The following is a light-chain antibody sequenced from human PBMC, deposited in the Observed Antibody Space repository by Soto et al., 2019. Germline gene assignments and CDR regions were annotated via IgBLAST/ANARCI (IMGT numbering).Light chain of an antibody. J-gene: IGLJ1*01. CDR1: SSDVGGYNY. V-gene: IGLV2-14*01. Sequence: QSVLAQPASVSGSPGKSITISCTGTSSDVGGYNYVSWYQQHPGKAPKLMIYEVSNRPSGVSNRFSGSKSGNTASLTISGLQAEDEADYYCSSYTSSSTLGVFGTGTKSPS. CDR3: SSYTSSSTLGV. CDR2: EVS.